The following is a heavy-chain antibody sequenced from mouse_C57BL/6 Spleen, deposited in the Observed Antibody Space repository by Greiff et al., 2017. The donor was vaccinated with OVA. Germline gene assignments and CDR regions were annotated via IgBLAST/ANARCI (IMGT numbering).Heavy chain of an antibody. CDR3: ARHNYGSSPWFAD. V-gene: IGHV5-9*01. CDR1: GFTFSSYT. CDR2: ISRGGGNT. D-gene: IGHD1-1*01. J-gene: IGHJ3*01. Sequence: EVKVVESGGGLVKPGGSLKLSCAASGFTFSSYTMSWVRQTPEKRLEWVATISRGGGNTYYTDSVKGRFTISRDNAKNTLYLQLSSLSSEDTALYYCARHNYGSSPWFADWGKGTLVTVSA.